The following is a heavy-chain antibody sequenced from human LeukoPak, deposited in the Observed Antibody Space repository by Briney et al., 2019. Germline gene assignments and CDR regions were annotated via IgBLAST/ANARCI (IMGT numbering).Heavy chain of an antibody. CDR1: GFTFSSYA. J-gene: IGHJ6*03. Sequence: GGSLRLSCAASGFTFSSYAMHWVRQAPGKGLEWVAVISYDGSNKYYADSVKGRFTISRDNSKNTLYLQMNSLRAEDTAVYYCAKDRTPSYYYHMDVWGKGTTVTVSS. CDR2: ISYDGSNK. V-gene: IGHV3-30-3*01. CDR3: AKDRTPSYYYHMDV.